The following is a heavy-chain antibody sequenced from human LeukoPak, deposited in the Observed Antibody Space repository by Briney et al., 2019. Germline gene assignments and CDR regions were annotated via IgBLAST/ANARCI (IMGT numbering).Heavy chain of an antibody. CDR3: ALEKRGYSYGVDY. CDR1: GYTFTSYG. Sequence: SVKVSCKASGYTFTSYGISWVRQAPGQGLEWMGRIIPILGIANYAQKFQGRVTITADKSTSTAYMELSSLRSEDTAVYYCALEKRGYSYGVDYWGQGTLVTVSS. J-gene: IGHJ4*02. V-gene: IGHV1-69*04. D-gene: IGHD5-18*01. CDR2: IIPILGIA.